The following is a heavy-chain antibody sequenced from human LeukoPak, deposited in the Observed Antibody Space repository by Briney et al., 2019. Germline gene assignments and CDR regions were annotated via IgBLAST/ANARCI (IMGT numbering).Heavy chain of an antibody. CDR1: GESLSKYY. Sequence: PSETLSLTCAVYGESLSKYYWTWIRQSPGKGLEWIGEINHRGSTNLNPSLKSRVTLSVDTSKHQFSLKLTSVTATDAAVYYCASSVGSTDYWGQGTLVTVSS. D-gene: IGHD1-26*01. CDR3: ASSVGSTDY. J-gene: IGHJ4*02. V-gene: IGHV4-34*01. CDR2: INHRGST.